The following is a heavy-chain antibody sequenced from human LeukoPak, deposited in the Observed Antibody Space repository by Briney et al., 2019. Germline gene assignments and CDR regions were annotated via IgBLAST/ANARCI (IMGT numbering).Heavy chain of an antibody. Sequence: GRSLRLSCAASGFTFSNYALHWVRQAPGKGLEWMAVISYDGSYKDYADSVKGRFTISRDNAKNTLYLQMNSLRAEDTAVYYCARTRVGVVINAHYYYYYMDVWGKGTTVTVSS. CDR3: ARTRVGVVINAHYYYYYMDV. CDR2: ISYDGSYK. J-gene: IGHJ6*03. V-gene: IGHV3-30*04. CDR1: GFTFSNYA. D-gene: IGHD3-3*01.